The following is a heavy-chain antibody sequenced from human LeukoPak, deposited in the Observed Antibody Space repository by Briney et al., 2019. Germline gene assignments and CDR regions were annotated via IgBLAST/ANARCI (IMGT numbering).Heavy chain of an antibody. V-gene: IGHV3-30*02. CDR1: GFTFSNYG. CDR3: AKDEAQYFQH. Sequence: GGSLRLSCAASGFTFSNYGMHWVLQAPGKGLEWVAFIRNDDGSNKYYADSVKGRFTISRDNSKNTVHLQMNSLRVEDTAVYYCAKDEAQYFQHWGQGTLVTVSA. J-gene: IGHJ1*01. CDR2: IRNDDGSNK.